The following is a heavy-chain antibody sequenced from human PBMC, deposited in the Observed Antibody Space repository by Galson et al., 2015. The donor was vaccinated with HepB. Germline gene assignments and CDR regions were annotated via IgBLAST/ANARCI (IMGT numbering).Heavy chain of an antibody. J-gene: IGHJ4*02. Sequence: SLRLSCAASGFTFSSCAMSWVRQAPGKGLEWVSAISGSGGSTYYADSVKGRFTISRDNAKNSLYLQMNSLRVEDTALYYCARDGFSSGSDYWGQGTLVTVSS. V-gene: IGHV3-23*01. CDR3: ARDGFSSGSDY. CDR1: GFTFSSCA. D-gene: IGHD3-3*01. CDR2: ISGSGGST.